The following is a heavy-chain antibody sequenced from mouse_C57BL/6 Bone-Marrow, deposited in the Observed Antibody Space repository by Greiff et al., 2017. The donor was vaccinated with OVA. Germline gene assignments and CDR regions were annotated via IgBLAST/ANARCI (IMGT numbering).Heavy chain of an antibody. D-gene: IGHD2-4*01. V-gene: IGHV5-16*01. J-gene: IGHJ4*01. CDR3: ARVGYDYDYAMDY. Sequence: EVQLVESEGGLVQPGSSMKLSCTASGFTFSDYYMAWVRQVPEKGLEWVANINYDGSSTYYLDSLKSRFIISRDNAKNILYLQMSSLKSEDTATYYCARVGYDYDYAMDYWGQGTSVTVSS. CDR2: INYDGSST. CDR1: GFTFSDYY.